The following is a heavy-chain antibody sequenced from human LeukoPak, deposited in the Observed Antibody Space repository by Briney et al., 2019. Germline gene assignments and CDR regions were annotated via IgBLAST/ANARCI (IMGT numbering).Heavy chain of an antibody. J-gene: IGHJ5*02. CDR1: GFTFSDYY. Sequence: GGSLRLSCAASGFTFSDYYMSWIRQAPGKGLEWVSYISSSGSTTYYADSVKGRFTISRDNSKNTLYVQMSSLRAEDTAVYYCAKGGSGSSVSPNWFDPWGQGTLVTVSS. CDR2: ISSSGSTT. CDR3: AKGGSGSSVSPNWFDP. V-gene: IGHV3-11*01. D-gene: IGHD3-10*01.